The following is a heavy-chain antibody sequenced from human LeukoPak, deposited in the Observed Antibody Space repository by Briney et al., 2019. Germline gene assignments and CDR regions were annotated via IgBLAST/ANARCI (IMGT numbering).Heavy chain of an antibody. J-gene: IGHJ4*02. D-gene: IGHD4-17*01. CDR3: ANNYGDYFDY. V-gene: IGHV3-30*18. Sequence: PGGSLRLSCAASGFTFSSYGMHRVRQAPGKGLEWVAVISYDGSNKYYADSVKGRFTISRDNSKNTLYLQMNSLRAEDTAVYYCANNYGDYFDYWGQGTLVTVSS. CDR1: GFTFSSYG. CDR2: ISYDGSNK.